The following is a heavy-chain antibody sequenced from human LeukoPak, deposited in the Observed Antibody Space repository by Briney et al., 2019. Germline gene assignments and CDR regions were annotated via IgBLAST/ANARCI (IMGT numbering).Heavy chain of an antibody. CDR2: IIPILGIA. J-gene: IGHJ5*02. V-gene: IGHV1-69*04. CDR3: ARGKLLWFGESPGGDNWFDP. CDR1: GGTFSSYA. D-gene: IGHD3-10*01. Sequence: SVKVSCKASGGTFSSYAISWVRQAPGQGLEWMGRIIPILGIANYAQKFQGRVTITADKSTSTAYMELSSLRSEDTAVYYCARGKLLWFGESPGGDNWFDPWGQGTLVTVSS.